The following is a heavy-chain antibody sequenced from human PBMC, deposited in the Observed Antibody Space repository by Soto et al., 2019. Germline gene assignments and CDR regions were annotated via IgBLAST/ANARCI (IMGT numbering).Heavy chain of an antibody. CDR1: GGSISSYY. CDR3: ARVIGDILTGYLRGGMDV. Sequence: SETLSLTCTVSGGSISSYYWSWIRQPPGKGLEWIGYIYYSGSTNYNPSLKSRVTISVDTSKNQFSLKLSSVTAADTAVYYCARVIGDILTGYLRGGMDVWGQGTTVTVSS. V-gene: IGHV4-59*12. D-gene: IGHD3-9*01. CDR2: IYYSGST. J-gene: IGHJ6*02.